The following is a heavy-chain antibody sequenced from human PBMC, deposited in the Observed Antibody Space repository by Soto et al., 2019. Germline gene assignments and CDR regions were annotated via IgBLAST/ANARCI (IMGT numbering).Heavy chain of an antibody. D-gene: IGHD4-4*01. J-gene: IGHJ5*02. CDR1: GYTFTGYY. V-gene: IGHV1-2*02. Sequence: ASLKVSCKASGYTFTGYYMHGVRQAPGQGLEWMGWINPNSGGTNYAQKFQGRVTMTRDTSISTAYMELSRLRSDDTAVYYCARAFGDYSNWFDPWGQGTLVTV. CDR2: INPNSGGT. CDR3: ARAFGDYSNWFDP.